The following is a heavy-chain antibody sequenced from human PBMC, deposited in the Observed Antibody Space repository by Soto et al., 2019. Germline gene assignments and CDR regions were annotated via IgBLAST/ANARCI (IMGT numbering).Heavy chain of an antibody. J-gene: IGHJ4*02. Sequence: ASVKVSCKASGYTFTSYYIHWVRQAPGQGLEWMGIINPSDATTYYAQKFQGRVIMTRNTSTSTVYMELSSLRSEDTAIYYCAKVINRFLEWLDDYWGQGTLVTVSS. V-gene: IGHV1-46*01. CDR2: INPSDATT. CDR1: GYTFTSYY. CDR3: AKVINRFLEWLDDY. D-gene: IGHD3-3*01.